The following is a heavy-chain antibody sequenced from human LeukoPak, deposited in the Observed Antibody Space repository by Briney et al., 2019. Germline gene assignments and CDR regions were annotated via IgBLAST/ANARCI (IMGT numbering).Heavy chain of an antibody. CDR1: GFTFSSYW. Sequence: GGSLRLSCAASGFTFSSYWMHWVRQAPGKGLVWVSRINSDGSSTSYADSVKGRFTISRDNAKNTLYLQMNSLRAEDTAVYYCAKDREQLVPYYCYMDVWGKGTTVTVSS. V-gene: IGHV3-74*01. J-gene: IGHJ6*03. CDR3: AKDREQLVPYYCYMDV. CDR2: INSDGSST. D-gene: IGHD6-6*01.